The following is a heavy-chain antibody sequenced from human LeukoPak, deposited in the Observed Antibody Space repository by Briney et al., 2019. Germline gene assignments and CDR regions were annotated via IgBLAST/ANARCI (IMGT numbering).Heavy chain of an antibody. V-gene: IGHV3-48*01. CDR2: ISSTSSTI. D-gene: IGHD1-26*01. Sequence: GGSLRLSCVASGFIFSVYSINWVRQAPGKGLKWVSYISSTSSTIYYADSVKGRFTISRDNARNSLYLQMNTLRAEDTAVYYCARDHGSGSYFDYWGQGTLVAVSS. J-gene: IGHJ4*02. CDR1: GFIFSVYS. CDR3: ARDHGSGSYFDY.